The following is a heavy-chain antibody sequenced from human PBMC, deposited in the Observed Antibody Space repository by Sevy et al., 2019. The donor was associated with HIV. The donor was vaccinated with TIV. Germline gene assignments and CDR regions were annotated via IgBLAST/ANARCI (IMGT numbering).Heavy chain of an antibody. CDR3: SRVRRIGSSSSSIPDY. CDR2: IYYSGST. CDR1: GGSISSGGYY. Sequence: SETLSLTCTVSGGSISSGGYYWSWIRQHPGKGLEWIGYIYYSGSTYYNPSLKSRVTISVDTSKNQFSLKLSSVTAADTAVYYCSRVRRIGSSSSSIPDYWGQGTLVTVSS. V-gene: IGHV4-31*03. D-gene: IGHD6-6*01. J-gene: IGHJ4*02.